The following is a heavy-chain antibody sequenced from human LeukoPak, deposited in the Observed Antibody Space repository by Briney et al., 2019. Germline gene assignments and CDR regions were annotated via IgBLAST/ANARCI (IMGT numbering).Heavy chain of an antibody. V-gene: IGHV3-7*01. CDR1: GFTFSSYW. CDR2: IKQDGSEK. D-gene: IGHD3-3*01. Sequence: GGSLRLSCAASGFTFSSYWMSWVRQAPGKGLEWVANIKQDGSEKYYVDSVKGRFTISRGNAKNSLYLQMNSLRAEDTAVYYCARGTYYDFWGGYYFDYWGQGTLVTVSS. J-gene: IGHJ4*02. CDR3: ARGTYYDFWGGYYFDY.